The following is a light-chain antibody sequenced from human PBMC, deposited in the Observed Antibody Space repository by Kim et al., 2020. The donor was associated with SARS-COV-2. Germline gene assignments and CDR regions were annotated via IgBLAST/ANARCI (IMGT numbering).Light chain of an antibody. V-gene: IGKV1-9*01. CDR1: LDISTT. CDR2: SAS. J-gene: IGKJ4*01. CDR3: QQLGSYPVT. Sequence: EDRVTRTCRASLDISTTLAWYPQKPGEAPRLIIYSASILQSGVPSRFRGSGYWADFTLTITNLQPEDFATYHCQQLGSYPVTFGGGTKVDIK.